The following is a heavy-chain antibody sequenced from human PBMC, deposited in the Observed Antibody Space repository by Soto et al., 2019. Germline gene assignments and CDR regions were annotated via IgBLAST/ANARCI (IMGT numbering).Heavy chain of an antibody. CDR3: ARSTGYSYGRGMDV. V-gene: IGHV3-33*07. D-gene: IGHD5-18*01. CDR2: IWYDGSNK. CDR1: GFNFSRYG. Sequence: PGGALRISCAGPGFNFSRYGMDWVRQAQGKGLEGGGGIWYDGSNKYYADSVKGRINISRDNYKNTLYLQMNSLRAEDTAVYFCARSTGYSYGRGMDVWGQGTTVNGSS. J-gene: IGHJ6*02.